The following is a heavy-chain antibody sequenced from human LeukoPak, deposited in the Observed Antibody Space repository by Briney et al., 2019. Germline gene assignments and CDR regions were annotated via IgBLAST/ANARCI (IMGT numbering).Heavy chain of an antibody. CDR3: ARDEVAYYYDSSGYD. D-gene: IGHD3-22*01. CDR2: ISSSSSYI. J-gene: IGHJ4*02. V-gene: IGHV3-21*01. Sequence: GGSLRLSCAASGFTFSSYWMSWVRQAPGKGLEWVSSISSSSSYIYYADSVKGRFTISRDNAKNSLYLQMNSLRAEDTAVYYCARDEVAYYYDSSGYDWGQGTLVTVSS. CDR1: GFTFSSYW.